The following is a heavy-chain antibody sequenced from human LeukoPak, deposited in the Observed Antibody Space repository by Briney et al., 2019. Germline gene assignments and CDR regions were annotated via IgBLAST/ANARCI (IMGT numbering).Heavy chain of an antibody. J-gene: IGHJ4*02. CDR3: ARGPPPDFDC. Sequence: PSETLSLTCTVSGGSISDYYWSWIRQPAGKGLEWIGRIYTSGSTDYNPSLKSRVAMSVDTSKNQFSLKLNPMTAADTAVYYCARGPPPDFDCWGQGTLVTVSS. CDR1: GGSISDYY. CDR2: IYTSGST. V-gene: IGHV4-4*07.